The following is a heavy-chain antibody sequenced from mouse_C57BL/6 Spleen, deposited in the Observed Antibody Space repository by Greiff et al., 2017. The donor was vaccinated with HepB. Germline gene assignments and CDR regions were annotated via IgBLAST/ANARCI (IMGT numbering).Heavy chain of an antibody. D-gene: IGHD1-1*01. CDR3: ARALFTTVVARNYYAMDY. V-gene: IGHV1-82*01. Sequence: VKLQESGPELVKPGASVKISCKASGYAFSSSWMNWVKQRPGKGLEWIGRIYPGDGDTNYNGKFKGKATLTADKSSSTAYMQLSSLTSEDSAVYFCARALFTTVVARNYYAMDYWGQGTSVTVSS. J-gene: IGHJ4*01. CDR1: GYAFSSSW. CDR2: IYPGDGDT.